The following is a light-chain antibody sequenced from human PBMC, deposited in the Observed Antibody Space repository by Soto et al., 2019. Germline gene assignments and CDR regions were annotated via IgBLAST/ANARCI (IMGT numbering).Light chain of an antibody. V-gene: IGLV2-8*01. CDR1: SSDIGLYNY. Sequence: QSALTQPPSASGSPGQSVTISCAGTSSDIGLYNYVSWYQHHPGRAPKLMISDVSKRPSGVPDRFSGSKSGFMASLTVSGLQAEDEGHYYCASYAGRNIWVFGGGTKLTVL. J-gene: IGLJ3*02. CDR2: DVS. CDR3: ASYAGRNIWV.